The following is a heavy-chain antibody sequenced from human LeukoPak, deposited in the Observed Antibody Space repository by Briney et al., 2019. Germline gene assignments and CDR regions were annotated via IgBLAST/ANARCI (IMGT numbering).Heavy chain of an antibody. J-gene: IGHJ4*02. V-gene: IGHV3-30*01. D-gene: IGHD4-11*01. CDR1: GFTFSSYA. Sequence: PGRSLRLSCVASGFTFSSYAMHWVRQAPGKGLEWVAVISYDGSNKYYADSVKGRFTISRDNSKNTLYLQMNSLRAEDTAVYYCSNQGGVLGYFDYWGQGTLVTVSS. CDR2: ISYDGSNK. CDR3: SNQGGVLGYFDY.